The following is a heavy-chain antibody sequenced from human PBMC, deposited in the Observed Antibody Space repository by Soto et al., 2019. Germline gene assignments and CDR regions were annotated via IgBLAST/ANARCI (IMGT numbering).Heavy chain of an antibody. D-gene: IGHD5-18*01. V-gene: IGHV1-18*01. CDR1: GYTFTSYG. CDR2: ISAYNGNT. J-gene: IGHJ3*02. CDR3: ARTWIQLWLYAFDI. Sequence: ASVKVSCQASGYTFTSYGISWVRQAPGQGLEWMGWISAYNGNTNYAQKLQGRVTMTTDTSTSTAYMELRSLRSDDTAVYYCARTWIQLWLYAFDIWGQGTMVTVSS.